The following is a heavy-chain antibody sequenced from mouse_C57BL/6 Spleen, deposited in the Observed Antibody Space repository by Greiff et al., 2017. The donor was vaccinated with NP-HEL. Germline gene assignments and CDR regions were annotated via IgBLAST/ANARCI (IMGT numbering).Heavy chain of an antibody. CDR1: GYTFTSYW. D-gene: IGHD1-1*01. CDR2: INPSNGGT. CDR3: ARVGSRGDWYFDV. J-gene: IGHJ1*03. Sequence: QVQLQQPGTELVKPGASVKLSCKASGYTFTSYWMHWVKQRPGQGLEWIGNINPSNGGTNYNEKFKSKATLTVDKSSSTAYMQLSSLTSEDSAVYYWARVGSRGDWYFDVWGTGTTVTVSS. V-gene: IGHV1-53*01.